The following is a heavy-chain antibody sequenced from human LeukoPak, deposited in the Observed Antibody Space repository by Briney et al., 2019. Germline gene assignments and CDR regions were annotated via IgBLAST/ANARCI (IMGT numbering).Heavy chain of an antibody. Sequence: SETLSLTGTDSGGASSSYYWSWIRQPPGKGLEWIGYIYYSGSTNYNPSLKSRVTISVDTSKNQFSLKLSSVTAADTAVYYCARKAPESIFGVAFDIWGQGTMVTVSS. CDR1: GGASSSYY. V-gene: IGHV4-59*01. D-gene: IGHD2-8*01. J-gene: IGHJ3*02. CDR3: ARKAPESIFGVAFDI. CDR2: IYYSGST.